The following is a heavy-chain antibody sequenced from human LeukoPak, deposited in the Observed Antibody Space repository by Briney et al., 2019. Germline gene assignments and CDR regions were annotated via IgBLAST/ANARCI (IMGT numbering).Heavy chain of an antibody. J-gene: IGHJ4*02. CDR2: ISGSGGST. CDR1: GFTFNSYA. V-gene: IGHV3-23*01. CDR3: AKHTYYYDSSGRDY. D-gene: IGHD3-22*01. Sequence: GGSLRLSCAASGFTFNSYAMSWVRQAPGKGPEWVSAISGSGGSTYYADSVKGRFTISRDNSKNTLYLQMNSLRAEDTAVYYCAKHTYYYDSSGRDYWGQGTLVTVSS.